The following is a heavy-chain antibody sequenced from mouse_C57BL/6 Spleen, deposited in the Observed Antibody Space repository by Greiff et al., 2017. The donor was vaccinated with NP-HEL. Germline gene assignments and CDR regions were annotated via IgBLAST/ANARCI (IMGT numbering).Heavy chain of an antibody. J-gene: IGHJ4*01. D-gene: IGHD2-5*01. Sequence: EVQLQQSGPVLVKPGASVKMSCKASGYTFTDYYMNWVKQSHGKSLEWIGVINPYNGGTSYNQKFKGKATLTVDKSSSTAYMELNSLTSEDSAVYYCAREGYSNYPYYAMDYWGQGTSVTVSS. CDR3: AREGYSNYPYYAMDY. V-gene: IGHV1-19*01. CDR2: INPYNGGT. CDR1: GYTFTDYY.